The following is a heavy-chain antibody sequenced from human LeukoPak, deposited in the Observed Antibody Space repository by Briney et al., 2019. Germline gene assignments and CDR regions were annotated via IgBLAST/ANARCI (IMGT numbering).Heavy chain of an antibody. CDR3: AGEVDSSGYYYYYYGMDV. J-gene: IGHJ6*02. V-gene: IGHV1-18*01. D-gene: IGHD3-22*01. CDR2: ISAYNGNT. Sequence: ASVKVSCKASGYTFTSYGISWVRQAPGQGLEWMGWISAYNGNTNYAQKLQDRVTMTTGTSTSTAYMELRSLRSDDTAVYYCAGEVDSSGYYYYYYGMDVWGQGTTVTVSS. CDR1: GYTFTSYG.